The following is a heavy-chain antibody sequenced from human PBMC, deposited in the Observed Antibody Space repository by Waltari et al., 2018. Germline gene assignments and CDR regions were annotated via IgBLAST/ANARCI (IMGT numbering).Heavy chain of an antibody. CDR3: AKCEMYDSGWCAFFRY. J-gene: IGHJ4*02. D-gene: IGHD6-19*01. Sequence: DVQLSESGGGLAQPGWSLRLSFVPSDFTLSNSAIRWVLKAPGKGLEWVSAIVRSGGTHYIDSVKGRFTISRDNAKNTVYLQMNSLRAEDTAVYYCAKCEMYDSGWCAFFRYWGRGTLVTVSS. CDR1: DFTLSNSA. CDR2: IVRSGGT. V-gene: IGHV3-23*01.